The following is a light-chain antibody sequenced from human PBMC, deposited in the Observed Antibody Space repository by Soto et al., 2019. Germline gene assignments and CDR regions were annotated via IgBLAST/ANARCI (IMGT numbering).Light chain of an antibody. Sequence: LILTQSPGTLSLSPGERATLSCRASESVRNNSLAWYQQHPGQAPRLLIFGASSRATGIPDRFTGTGSGADFSLTISRLEPDDYAVYFCHHYGYGADTFGQGTKLEIK. CDR2: GAS. V-gene: IGKV3-20*01. CDR1: ESVRNNS. CDR3: HHYGYGADT. J-gene: IGKJ2*01.